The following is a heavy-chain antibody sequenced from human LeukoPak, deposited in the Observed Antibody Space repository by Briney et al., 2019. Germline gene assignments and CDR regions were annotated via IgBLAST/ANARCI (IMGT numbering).Heavy chain of an antibody. CDR1: GFTFSSYA. D-gene: IGHD3-22*01. CDR3: AKEPTDYYDSSGLGGPFDY. V-gene: IGHV3-23*01. CDR2: ISGSGGST. Sequence: PGASLRLSCAASGFTFSSYAMSWVRQAPGKGLEWVSAISGSGGSTYYADSVKGRFTISRDNSKNTLYLQMNSLRAEDTALYYCAKEPTDYYDSSGLGGPFDYWGQGTLVTVSS. J-gene: IGHJ4*02.